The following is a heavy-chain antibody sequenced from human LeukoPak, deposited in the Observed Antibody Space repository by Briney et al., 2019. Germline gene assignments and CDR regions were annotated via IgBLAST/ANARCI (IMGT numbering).Heavy chain of an antibody. V-gene: IGHV4-39*01. CDR3: ARHDRDNYYDSSGCFDY. Sequence: PSETLSLTCTVSGASISTNSYYWGWIRQPPGKGLEWIGSIYYSGSTYYNPSLKSRVTISVDTSKNQFSLKLSSVTAADTAVYYCARHDRDNYYDSSGCFDYWGQGTLVTVSS. CDR2: IYYSGST. CDR1: GASISTNSYY. J-gene: IGHJ4*02. D-gene: IGHD3-22*01.